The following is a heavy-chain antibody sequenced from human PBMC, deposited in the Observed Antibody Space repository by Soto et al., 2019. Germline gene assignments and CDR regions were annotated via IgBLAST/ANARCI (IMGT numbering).Heavy chain of an antibody. D-gene: IGHD5-12*01. CDR2: ISAYNGNT. CDR3: ARALAVGGFDAH. V-gene: IGHV1-18*01. J-gene: IGHJ4*02. CDR1: GYTFTSYG. Sequence: QVQLVQSGAEVKKPGASVKVSCKASGYTFTSYGISWMRQAPGQGLEWMGWISAYNGNTYYAQKLQDRVTMTTDTTTSPVYVQLRSLRSDDTALYYCARALAVGGFDAHWGQGTLVTVSS.